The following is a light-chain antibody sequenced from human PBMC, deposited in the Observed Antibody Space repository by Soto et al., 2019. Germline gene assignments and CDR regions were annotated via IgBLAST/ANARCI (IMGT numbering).Light chain of an antibody. J-gene: IGLJ3*02. CDR1: SSDVGGYNY. V-gene: IGLV2-8*01. CDR2: EVS. CDR3: SSYAGSNNMGV. Sequence: QSALTQPPSASGSRGQSVTISCTGTSSDVGGYNYVSWYQQHQGKAPKLMIYEVSKRPSGVPDRSSGSKSGNTASLTVSGLQPEDEADYYCSSYAGSNNMGVFGGGTKHTVL.